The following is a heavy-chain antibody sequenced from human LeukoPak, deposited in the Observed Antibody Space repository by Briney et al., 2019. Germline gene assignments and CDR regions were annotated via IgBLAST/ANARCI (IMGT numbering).Heavy chain of an antibody. V-gene: IGHV3-21*01. CDR1: GFTFSSYS. CDR2: ISSSSYI. D-gene: IGHD2-15*01. CDR3: ARDSLGYCSGGSCYSEYYFDY. J-gene: IGHJ4*02. Sequence: GGSLRLSCAASGFTFSSYSMNWVRQAPGKGLEWVSSISSSSYIYYADSVKGRFTISRDNAKNSLYLQMNSLRAEDTAVYYCARDSLGYCSGGSCYSEYYFDYWGQGTLVTVSS.